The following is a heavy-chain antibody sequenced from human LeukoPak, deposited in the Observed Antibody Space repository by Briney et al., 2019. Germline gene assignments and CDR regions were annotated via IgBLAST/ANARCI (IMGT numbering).Heavy chain of an antibody. CDR3: ARDRTYCSGGSCYFDY. D-gene: IGHD2-15*01. CDR2: ISGRSSTI. V-gene: IGHV3-48*01. J-gene: IGHJ4*02. Sequence: GGSLRLSCAASGFTFNTYSMNWARQAPGKGLEWVSYISGRSSTIYQADSVKGRFTISRDNAKNSLYLQMNSLRAEDTAVYYCARDRTYCSGGSCYFDYWGQGTLVTVSS. CDR1: GFTFNTYS.